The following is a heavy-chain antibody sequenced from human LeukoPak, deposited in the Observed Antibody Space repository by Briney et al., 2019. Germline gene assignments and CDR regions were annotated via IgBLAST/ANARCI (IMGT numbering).Heavy chain of an antibody. CDR2: ISSSGSTI. CDR3: ASLTHLSHDYGDSYDY. D-gene: IGHD4-17*01. J-gene: IGHJ4*02. Sequence: PGGSLRLSCAASGFTFSSYEMNWVRQAPGKGLEWVSYISSSGSTIYYADSVKGRFTISRDNAKNSLYLQMNSLRAEDTAVYYCASLTHLSHDYGDSYDYWGQGTLVTVSS. V-gene: IGHV3-48*03. CDR1: GFTFSSYE.